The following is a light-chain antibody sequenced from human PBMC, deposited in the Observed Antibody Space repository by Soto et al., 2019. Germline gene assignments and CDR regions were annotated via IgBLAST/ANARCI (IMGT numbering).Light chain of an antibody. Sequence: SYELTQPRSVSVYPGQTARITCSGDALPKQYDYWYQQKPGQAPVVVNYEDRERPSGIPERLSGSSSGTIGTLTISGVEAEDEADYYCQSTDSSGNVVFGGGTKLNVL. V-gene: IGLV3-25*03. CDR1: ALPKQY. J-gene: IGLJ2*01. CDR2: EDR. CDR3: QSTDSSGNVV.